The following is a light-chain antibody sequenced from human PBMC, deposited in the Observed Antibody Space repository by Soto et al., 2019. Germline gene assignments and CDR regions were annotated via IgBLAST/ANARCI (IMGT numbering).Light chain of an antibody. J-gene: IGKJ3*01. Sequence: ERVMTQSPATLSVSPGERATISCRASQSVGSNLAWYQQKPGQAPRLLIYDASTRATGIPARFSGSGSGTEFTLTISSLQSEDFAVYYCQQYNNWPPTFTFGPGTKVDIK. V-gene: IGKV3-15*01. CDR3: QQYNNWPPTFT. CDR1: QSVGSN. CDR2: DAS.